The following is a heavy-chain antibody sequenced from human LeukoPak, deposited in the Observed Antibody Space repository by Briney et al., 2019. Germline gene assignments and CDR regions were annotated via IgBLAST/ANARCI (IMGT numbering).Heavy chain of an antibody. CDR2: ISSSGSTI. CDR1: GFTFSSYE. CDR3: ARGLLSFMRSDYSNYWDNWFDP. J-gene: IGHJ5*02. D-gene: IGHD4-11*01. Sequence: TGGSLRLSCAASGFTFSSYEMNWVRQAPGKGLEWASYISSSGSTIYYADSVKGRFTISRDNSKNTLYLQMNSLRSEDTAMYYCARGLLSFMRSDYSNYWDNWFDPWGQGTLVTVSS. V-gene: IGHV3-48*03.